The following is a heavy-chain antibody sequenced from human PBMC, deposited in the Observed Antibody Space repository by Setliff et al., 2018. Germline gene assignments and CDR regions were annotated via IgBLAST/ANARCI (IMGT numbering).Heavy chain of an antibody. CDR1: GYPFIGYF. D-gene: IGHD2-15*01. J-gene: IGHJ4*02. CDR3: ARENGYCSGGACYFMFDY. V-gene: IGHV1-2*02. CDR2: INPKTGDT. Sequence: ASVKVSCKASGYPFIGYFMHWVRQAPGQGLEWMGWINPKTGDTLYAPKFQGRVTMTRDRSSNTAYMDLSRLTSDDTAVYYCARENGYCSGGACYFMFDYWGQGTLVTVSS.